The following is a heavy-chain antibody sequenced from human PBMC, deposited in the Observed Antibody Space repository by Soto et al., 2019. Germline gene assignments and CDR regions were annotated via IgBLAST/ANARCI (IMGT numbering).Heavy chain of an antibody. CDR1: GFPFWHYG. V-gene: IGHV3-33*01. Sequence: QVQLVESGGGVVQPGRSLRLSCVGSGFPFWHYGMHWVRQAPGKGLEWVAVIWSDGNKESYADSVKGRFAISRDNSKDSLYLERNSLGDEDTYVYFCARDRNGGWFHMDVWGQGTTVSVSS. CDR2: IWSDGNKE. D-gene: IGHD6-19*01. J-gene: IGHJ6*02. CDR3: ARDRNGGWFHMDV.